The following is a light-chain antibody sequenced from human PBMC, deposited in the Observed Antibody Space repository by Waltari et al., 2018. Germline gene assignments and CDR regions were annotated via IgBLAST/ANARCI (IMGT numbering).Light chain of an antibody. V-gene: IGKV1-5*03. CDR3: QQYNSFST. CDR2: KAS. CDR1: QSISSS. Sequence: DIQMTQSPSTLSASVGDRVTITCRASQSISSSLAWYQQKPGKAPKLLIYKASSLETGVPSRVSGSGSGTEFTLTISSLQPDDFATYYCQQYNSFSTFGQGTKLEIK. J-gene: IGKJ2*01.